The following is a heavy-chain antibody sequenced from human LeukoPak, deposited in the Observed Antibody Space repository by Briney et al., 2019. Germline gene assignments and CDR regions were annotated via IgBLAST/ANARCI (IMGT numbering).Heavy chain of an antibody. Sequence: GSLRLSCAASGFPFSDYYMSWIRQAPGKGLEWIGYIYYSGTTNSNPSLESRVTVSVDTSKKYCSLKLTSVTAADTAVYFCARGDPAGLFDSWGQGHLVTVSS. J-gene: IGHJ4*02. V-gene: IGHV4-59*01. CDR2: IYYSGTT. D-gene: IGHD3-10*01. CDR1: GFPFSDYY. CDR3: ARGDPAGLFDS.